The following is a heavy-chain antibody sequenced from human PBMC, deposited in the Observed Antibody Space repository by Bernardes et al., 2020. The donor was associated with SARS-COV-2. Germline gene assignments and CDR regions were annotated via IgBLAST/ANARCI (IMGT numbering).Heavy chain of an antibody. CDR2: IHAGNGNT. V-gene: IGHV1-3*01. J-gene: IGHJ4*02. D-gene: IGHD1-26*01. CDR3: AKPYSGRHWDCFDY. CDR1: GYTFTTYT. Sequence: ASVKVSCKTSGYTFTTYTMHLVRQVPGQSFEWLGWIHAGNGNTEYSEKFQGRLTISRDTSASTVYMELRSLRSEDTAVYYCAKPYSGRHWDCFDYWGQGTLVTVSS.